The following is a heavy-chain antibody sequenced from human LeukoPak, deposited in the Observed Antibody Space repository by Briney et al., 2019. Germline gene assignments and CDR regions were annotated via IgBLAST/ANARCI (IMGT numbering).Heavy chain of an antibody. Sequence: SETLSLTCTVSGGSISSYYWSWIRQPAGKGLEWIGRIYTSGSTNYNPSLKSRVTMSVDTSKNQFSPKLSSVTAADTAVYYCARTLYDILTGYHDYFDYWGQGTLVTVSS. CDR1: GGSISSYY. CDR2: IYTSGST. D-gene: IGHD3-9*01. J-gene: IGHJ4*02. CDR3: ARTLYDILTGYHDYFDY. V-gene: IGHV4-4*07.